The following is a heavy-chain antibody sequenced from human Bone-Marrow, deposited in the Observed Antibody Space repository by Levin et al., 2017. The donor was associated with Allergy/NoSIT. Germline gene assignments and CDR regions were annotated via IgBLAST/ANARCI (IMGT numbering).Heavy chain of an antibody. CDR2: IHWDIGTT. Sequence: SLKISCVASGFKFGDFAMHWVRRAPGKGLEWVSGIHWDIGTTGYAASVKGRFTISRDNAKNSLFLQMNSLTPEDTALYYCVKGKGKTAGFGGWGSTFDCWGQGTLVTVSS. V-gene: IGHV3-9*01. D-gene: IGHD2-21*01. J-gene: IGHJ4*01. CDR3: VKGKGKTAGFGGWGSTFDC. CDR1: GFKFGDFA.